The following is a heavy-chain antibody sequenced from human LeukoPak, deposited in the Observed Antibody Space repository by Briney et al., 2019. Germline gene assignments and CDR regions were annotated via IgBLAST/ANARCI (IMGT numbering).Heavy chain of an antibody. CDR1: GGSIISTDW. D-gene: IGHD6-13*01. V-gene: IGHV4-4*02. J-gene: IGHJ4*02. CDR2: VYHSGSA. Sequence: PSETLSLTCAVSGGSIISTDWWSWVRQPPGKGLEWIGEVYHSGSANYNPSLKSRVTISVDKPNNQFSLKLSSVTAADTAVYYCARGEYSSSWMVYWGQGTLVTVSS. CDR3: ARGEYSSSWMVY.